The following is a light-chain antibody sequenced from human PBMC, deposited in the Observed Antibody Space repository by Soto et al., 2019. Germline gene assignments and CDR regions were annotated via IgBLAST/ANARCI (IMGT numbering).Light chain of an antibody. J-gene: IGLJ1*01. CDR2: DVS. Sequence: QSVLTQPASVSGSPGQSITISCTGTSSDVGGYNYVSWYQHHPGKAPKLMIFDVSNRPSGVSNRFSGSKSGNTASLTFSGLQPEDEADYYCSSYTTSNTRQIVFGTGTKVTVL. CDR1: SSDVGGYNY. V-gene: IGLV2-14*03. CDR3: SSYTTSNTRQIV.